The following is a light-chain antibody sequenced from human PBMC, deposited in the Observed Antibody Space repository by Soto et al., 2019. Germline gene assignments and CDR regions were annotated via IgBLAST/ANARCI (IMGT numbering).Light chain of an antibody. Sequence: EIVLTQSPATLSLSPGERATLSCRASQSVSSYLAWYQQKPGQAPRLLIYDASNRATGIPARFSGSGSGTDLSPTISSLAPEDFAAYYWQLRRNWSPPATFGRGTK. J-gene: IGKJ2*01. CDR3: QLRRNWSPPAT. CDR2: DAS. CDR1: QSVSSY. V-gene: IGKV3-11*01.